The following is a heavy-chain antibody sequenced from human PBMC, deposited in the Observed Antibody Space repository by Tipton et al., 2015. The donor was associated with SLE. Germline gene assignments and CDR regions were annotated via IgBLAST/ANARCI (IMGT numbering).Heavy chain of an antibody. Sequence: TLSLTCTVSGDSLSSDDYYWGWIRQPAGKGLEWIGRIYTSGSTNYNPSLKSRVTMSVDTSKNHFSLKLSSVTAADAAVYYCARDPFDYYGSGTAFDIWGQGTMVTVSS. D-gene: IGHD3-10*01. CDR3: ARDPFDYYGSGTAFDI. V-gene: IGHV4-61*02. CDR1: GDSLSSDDYY. J-gene: IGHJ3*02. CDR2: IYTSGST.